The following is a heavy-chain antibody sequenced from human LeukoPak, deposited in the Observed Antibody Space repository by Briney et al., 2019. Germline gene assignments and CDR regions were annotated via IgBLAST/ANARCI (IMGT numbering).Heavy chain of an antibody. Sequence: PSETLSLTCTVSGGSISSGTYYWGWARQPPGKGLEWIGTIYYSGTTYYNPSLKSRVTISIDTSKNHFSLKLSSVTAADTAIYYCARDFSSSSTVYYYYYMDVWGKGTTVTVSS. CDR3: ARDFSSSSTVYYYYYMDV. D-gene: IGHD6-6*01. V-gene: IGHV4-39*07. CDR1: GGSISSGTYY. J-gene: IGHJ6*03. CDR2: IYYSGTT.